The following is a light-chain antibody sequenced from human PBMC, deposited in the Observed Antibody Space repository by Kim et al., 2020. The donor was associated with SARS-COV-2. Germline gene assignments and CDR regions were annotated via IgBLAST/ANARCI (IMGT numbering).Light chain of an antibody. V-gene: IGKV1-33*01. J-gene: IGKJ3*01. CDR1: QDIANY. CDR2: DAS. Sequence: GDRVTITCRASQDIANYLNWYQQKPGKAPELLIYDASNLEAGVPSRFSGSGSGTDFTLTISSLQPEDIATYYCLQYDSLFTFGPGTKVDIK. CDR3: LQYDSLFT.